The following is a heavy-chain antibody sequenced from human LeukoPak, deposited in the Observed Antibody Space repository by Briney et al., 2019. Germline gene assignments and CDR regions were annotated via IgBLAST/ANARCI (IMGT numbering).Heavy chain of an antibody. CDR3: ARDPHPSDYGDYLDY. V-gene: IGHV1-69*04. CDR1: GYTFSSYA. D-gene: IGHD4-17*01. CDR2: IIPILGIA. Sequence: ASVKVSCKASGYTFSSYAISWVRQAPGQGLEWMGRIIPILGIANYAQKFQGRVTMTRDTSTSTVYMELSSLRSEDTAVYYCARDPHPSDYGDYLDYWGQGTLVTVSS. J-gene: IGHJ4*02.